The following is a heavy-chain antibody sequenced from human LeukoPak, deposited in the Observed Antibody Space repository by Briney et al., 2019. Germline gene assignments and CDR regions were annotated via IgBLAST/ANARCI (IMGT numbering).Heavy chain of an antibody. J-gene: IGHJ3*02. V-gene: IGHV4-59*01. CDR1: GGSISSYY. D-gene: IGHD3-3*01. CDR3: ARGRFLDAFDI. Sequence: SSETLSLTCTVSGGSISSYYWSWIRQPPGKGLEWIGYIYYSGSTKYKPSLKSRVTISVDTSKNQFSLKLSSATAADTAVYYCARGRFLDAFDIWGQGTMVTVSS. CDR2: IYYSGST.